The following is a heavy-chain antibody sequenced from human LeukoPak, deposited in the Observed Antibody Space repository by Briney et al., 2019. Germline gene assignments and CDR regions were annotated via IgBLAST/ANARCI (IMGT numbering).Heavy chain of an antibody. CDR3: TRDRTPSEYTNYERAYYYGMDV. CDR1: GFTFSSHW. Sequence: GGSLRLSCAASGFTFSSHWMHWVRQAPGKGLVWISRISSDGSTTDYADSVKGRFTISRDSAKKTLYLQMHSLRADDSAVYYCTRDRTPSEYTNYERAYYYGMDVWGQGTTVTVSS. D-gene: IGHD1-7*01. V-gene: IGHV3-74*01. J-gene: IGHJ6*02. CDR2: ISSDGSTT.